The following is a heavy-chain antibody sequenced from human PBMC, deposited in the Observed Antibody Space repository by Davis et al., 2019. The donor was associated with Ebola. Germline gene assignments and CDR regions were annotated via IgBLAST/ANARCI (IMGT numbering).Heavy chain of an antibody. D-gene: IGHD6-13*01. CDR1: GFTSSSYS. V-gene: IGHV3-48*02. Sequence: GGSLRLSCAASGFTSSSYSMNWVRQAPGKGLEWVSYISSSSSTIYYADSVKGRFTISRDNAKNSLYLQMNSLRDEDTAVYYCAREGMAAAGTRFYYYYYGMDVWGQGTTVTVSS. CDR2: ISSSSSTI. CDR3: AREGMAAAGTRFYYYYYGMDV. J-gene: IGHJ6*02.